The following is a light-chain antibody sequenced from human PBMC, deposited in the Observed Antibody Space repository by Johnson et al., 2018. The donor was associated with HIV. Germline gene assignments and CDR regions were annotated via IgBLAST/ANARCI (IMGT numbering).Light chain of an antibody. J-gene: IGLJ1*01. Sequence: QSVLTQPPSVSAAPGQKVTISCSGSSSNIGNNYVSWYQQLPGTAPKLLIYENNKRPSGIPDLFSGSKSGTSATLGITGLQTGDEADYYCGTWDSSLIASYVFGTGTKVTVL. CDR1: SSNIGNNY. V-gene: IGLV1-51*02. CDR3: GTWDSSLIASYV. CDR2: ENN.